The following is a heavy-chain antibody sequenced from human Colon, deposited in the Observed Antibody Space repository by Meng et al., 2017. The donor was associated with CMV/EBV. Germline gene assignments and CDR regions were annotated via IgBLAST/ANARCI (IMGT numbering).Heavy chain of an antibody. D-gene: IGHD3-3*01. CDR3: GTFGGDFDY. CDR2: INPYSGDT. J-gene: IGHJ4*02. CDR1: GYTFTGYL. Sequence: QVHLLAPGAEKMEPEASGKVSCKASGYTFTGYLIHWVRQAPGQGLEWMGWINPYSGDTIYAQKFEVGVTMTRDASITTAYLELSSLKSDDTAVYYCGTFGGDFDYWGQGTLVTVSS. V-gene: IGHV1-2*02.